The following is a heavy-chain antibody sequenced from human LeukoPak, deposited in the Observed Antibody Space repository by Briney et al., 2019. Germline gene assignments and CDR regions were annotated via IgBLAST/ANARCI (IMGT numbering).Heavy chain of an antibody. J-gene: IGHJ4*02. CDR1: GYTFTGYY. V-gene: IGHV1-2*02. D-gene: IGHD3-3*01. CDR2: INPNSGGT. CDR3: ARGYDFWSGYDQGLDY. Sequence: ASVKVSCKASGYTFTGYYMHWVRQAPGQGLEWMGWINPNSGGTNYAQKFQGRVTMTRDTSISTAYMELSRLRSDDTAVYYCARGYDFWSGYDQGLDYWGQGTLVTVSS.